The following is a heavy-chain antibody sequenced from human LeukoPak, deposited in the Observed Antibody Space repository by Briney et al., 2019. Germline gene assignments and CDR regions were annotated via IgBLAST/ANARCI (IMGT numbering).Heavy chain of an antibody. CDR3: AKDHGDYSFDY. J-gene: IGHJ4*02. CDR1: ASTFSSYA. Sequence: GRSLRPSCAAAASTFSSYASSCVRQPPRKGLEWVSSLSGSGAKTNYADSEKGRFTVSRDNSKNTLYLQMNSLRADDTAVYYCAKDHGDYSFDYWGQGTLVTVSS. CDR2: LSGSGAKT. V-gene: IGHV3-23*01. D-gene: IGHD4-17*01.